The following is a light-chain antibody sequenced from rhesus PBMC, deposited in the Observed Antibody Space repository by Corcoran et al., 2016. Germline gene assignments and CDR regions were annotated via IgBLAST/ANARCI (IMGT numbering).Light chain of an antibody. J-gene: IGKJ4*01. Sequence: DIQMTQSPSALSASVGDRVTISCRASQNIYTNLAWYQQKPGKAPKVLNYATSSLQTGTPSRFSGCGSGTDFTLTISSLQPEDSATYSCQHYYDNPPTFGGGTKVEIK. V-gene: IGKV1S12*01. CDR1: QNIYTN. CDR3: QHYYDNPPT. CDR2: ATS.